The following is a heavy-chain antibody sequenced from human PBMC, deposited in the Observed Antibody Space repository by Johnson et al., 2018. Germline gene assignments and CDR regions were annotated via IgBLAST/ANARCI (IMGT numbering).Heavy chain of an antibody. CDR2: TKSNADGETR. V-gene: IGHV3-15*01. CDR3: ATDPLRGAGNGGGGFDI. CDR1: GFTFSKAW. Sequence: VQLVQSGGGLVEPGGSLRLSCAASGFTFSKAWMSWVRQAPGKGLQWIARTKSNADGETRSYATPVPDRFIIPREHSTSTMYLQMSSLKIEETAIYYCATDPLRGAGNGGGGFDIWCRGTMVTVSS. J-gene: IGHJ3*02. D-gene: IGHD3-10*01.